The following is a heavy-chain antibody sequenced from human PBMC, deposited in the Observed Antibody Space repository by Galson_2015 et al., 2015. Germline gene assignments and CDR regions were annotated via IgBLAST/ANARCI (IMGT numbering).Heavy chain of an antibody. CDR3: AGGLGSYSPDY. J-gene: IGHJ4*02. CDR2: ISSSGDKI. Sequence: SLRLSCAASGFTFSNYWMSWVRQAPGKGLAWISYISSSGDKIYFADSVKGRFTISRDNAKNSLYLQMYSMRAEDTAVYYCAGGLGSYSPDYWGQGTLVTVSS. D-gene: IGHD3-10*01. V-gene: IGHV3-48*03. CDR1: GFTFSNYW.